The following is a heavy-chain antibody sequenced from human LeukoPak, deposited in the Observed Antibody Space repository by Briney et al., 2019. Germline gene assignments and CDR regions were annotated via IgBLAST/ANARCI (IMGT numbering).Heavy chain of an antibody. CDR2: IYYSGST. CDR3: ARRSSTSYYYYGMDV. CDR1: GGSISSYY. D-gene: IGHD2-2*01. Sequence: SETLSLTCTVSGGSISSYYWSWIRQPPGKGLEWIGYIYYSGSTNCNPSLKSRVTISVDTSKNQFSLKLSSVTAADTAVYYCARRSSTSYYYYGMDVWGQGTTVTVSS. V-gene: IGHV4-59*01. J-gene: IGHJ6*02.